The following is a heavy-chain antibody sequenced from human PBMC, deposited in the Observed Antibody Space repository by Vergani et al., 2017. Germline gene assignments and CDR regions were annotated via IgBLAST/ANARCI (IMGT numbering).Heavy chain of an antibody. CDR1: GFIFSDHY. V-gene: IGHV3-23*04. D-gene: IGHD5-12*01. Sequence: EVQVVESGGGLVQPGGSLRLSCAASGFIFSDHYMDWVRQAPGKGLEWVSAISGSGGSTYYADSVKGRFTISRDNSKNTLHLQMNSLRADDTAVYYCTKGSRGYTGYFFDYWGQGTLATVSS. CDR2: ISGSGGST. J-gene: IGHJ4*02. CDR3: TKGSRGYTGYFFDY.